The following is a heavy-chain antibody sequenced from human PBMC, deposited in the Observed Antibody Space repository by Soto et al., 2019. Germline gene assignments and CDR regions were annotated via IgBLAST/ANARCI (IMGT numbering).Heavy chain of an antibody. V-gene: IGHV3-33*01. Sequence: QVQLVESGGGVVQPGRSLRLSCAASGFTFSTYGMHWVRQAPGKGLEGVAVIWHDGSKKYYADSVRGRFTISRDNSKTTHYLQMNSLRAEDTAVYYCARDLDTALGYYYYYGMDVWGQGTTVTVSS. CDR1: GFTFSTYG. CDR2: IWHDGSKK. D-gene: IGHD5-18*01. J-gene: IGHJ6*02. CDR3: ARDLDTALGYYYYYGMDV.